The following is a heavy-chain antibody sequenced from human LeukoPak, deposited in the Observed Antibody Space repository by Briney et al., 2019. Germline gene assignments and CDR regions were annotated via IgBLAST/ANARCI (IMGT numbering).Heavy chain of an antibody. CDR1: GYTFTSYG. D-gene: IGHD3-10*01. J-gene: IGHJ6*02. V-gene: IGHV1-69*13. CDR3: ARDLLVRGVIILTDYYYYGMDV. Sequence: SVKVSCKASGYTFTSYGISWVRQAPGQGLEWMGGIIPILGTANYAQKFQGRVTITADESTSTAYMELSSLRSEDTAVYYCARDLLVRGVIILTDYYYYGMDVWGQGTTVTVSS. CDR2: IIPILGTA.